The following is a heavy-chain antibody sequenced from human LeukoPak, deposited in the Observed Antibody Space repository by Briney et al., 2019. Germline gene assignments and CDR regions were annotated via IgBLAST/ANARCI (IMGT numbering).Heavy chain of an antibody. J-gene: IGHJ4*02. CDR2: IYSGGST. CDR3: ARNNDFSSRFDIDY. D-gene: IGHD3-3*01. V-gene: IGHV4-39*07. CDR1: GGSIGGTTYY. Sequence: SETLSLTCTVSGGSIGGTTYYWAWIRQPPGKGLEWIGNIYSGGSTYDNPSLKSRVTMSVDTSRNQFSLKLSSVTAADTAIYYCARNNDFSSRFDIDYWGQGTLVTVSS.